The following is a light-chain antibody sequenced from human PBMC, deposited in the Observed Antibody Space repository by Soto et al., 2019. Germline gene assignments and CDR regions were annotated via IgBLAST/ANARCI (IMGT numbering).Light chain of an antibody. V-gene: IGLV2-23*02. J-gene: IGLJ2*01. CDR3: CTYAGHVPK. CDR2: EVD. Sequence: QSALTQPTSVSGSPGQSITISCTGVSSDIGGYNRVSWYQQHPGRAPKLLIYEVDKRPSGISVRFSGSKSGATASLTISGLLPEDEAVYFCCTYAGHVPKFGGGTKLTVL. CDR1: SSDIGGYNR.